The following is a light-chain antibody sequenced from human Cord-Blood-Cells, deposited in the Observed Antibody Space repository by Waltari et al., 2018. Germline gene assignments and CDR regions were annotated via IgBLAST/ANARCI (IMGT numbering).Light chain of an antibody. CDR3: CSYAGSSTYV. CDR2: EGS. V-gene: IGLV2-23*01. Sequence: QSALTQPASLSGSPGQSITLPCTRTSRDVGSSNLVSWYQQHPGKAPKLMIYEGSKRPSGVSNRFSGSKSGNTASLTISGLQAEDEADYYCCSYAGSSTYVFGTGTKVTVL. J-gene: IGLJ1*01. CDR1: SRDVGSSNL.